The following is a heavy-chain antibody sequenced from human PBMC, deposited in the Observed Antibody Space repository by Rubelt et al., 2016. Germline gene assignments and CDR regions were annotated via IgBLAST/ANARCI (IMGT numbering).Heavy chain of an antibody. V-gene: IGHV1-3*01. CDR1: GYTFTSYA. J-gene: IGHJ5*02. Sequence: QVQLVQSGAEVKKPGASVKVSCKASGYTFTSYAMHWVRQAPGQRLEWMGWINAGSGNTKYSQKFQGRVTMTRDASAGTAYVELSSLRSEDTAVYYCARVIWGSGWSNNWFDPWGQGTLVTVAS. CDR3: ARVIWGSGWSNNWFDP. CDR2: INAGSGNT. D-gene: IGHD6-19*01.